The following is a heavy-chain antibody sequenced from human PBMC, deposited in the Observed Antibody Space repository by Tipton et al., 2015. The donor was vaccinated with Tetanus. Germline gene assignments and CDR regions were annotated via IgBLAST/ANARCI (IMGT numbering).Heavy chain of an antibody. CDR3: ARTYSSGYGMDV. Sequence: GSLRLSCVASGFTFSTYWIHWVRQVPGKGLVWVSRIKGDGTTTAFADSVKGRFSISRDNAQNTLNLQMNSLRGEDTAVYYCARTYSSGYGMDVWGQGTTVIVSS. CDR1: GFTFSTYW. CDR2: IKGDGTTT. V-gene: IGHV3-74*01. D-gene: IGHD6-19*01. J-gene: IGHJ6*02.